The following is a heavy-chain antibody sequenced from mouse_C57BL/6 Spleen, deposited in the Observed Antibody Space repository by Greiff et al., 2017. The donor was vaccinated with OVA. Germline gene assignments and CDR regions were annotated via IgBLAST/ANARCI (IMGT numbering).Heavy chain of an antibody. CDR3: ARKKIYYGNWYFDV. CDR2: IWTGGGT. V-gene: IGHV2-9-1*01. Sequence: VKLVESGPGLVAPSQSLSITCTVSGFSFTSYAISWVRQPPGKGLEWLGVIWTGGGTNYNYALKSRLSISKDNSKSQVFLKMNSLQTDDTARYYCARKKIYYGNWYFDVWGTGTTVTVSS. CDR1: GFSFTSYA. J-gene: IGHJ1*03. D-gene: IGHD2-1*01.